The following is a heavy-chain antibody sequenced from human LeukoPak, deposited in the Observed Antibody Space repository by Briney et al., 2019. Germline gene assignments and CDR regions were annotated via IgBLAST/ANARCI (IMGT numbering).Heavy chain of an antibody. CDR3: ARRVAVASTSSFDP. CDR1: GGSISNGDHY. J-gene: IGHJ5*02. Sequence: SETLSLTCTVSGGSISNGDHYWSWIRQHPGKGLEWIGHIYYSGSTYYNPSLKSRGIISVETSKNQFSLKLSSVTAADTAVYYCARRVAVASTSSFDPWGQGTLVTVSS. CDR2: IYYSGST. V-gene: IGHV4-31*03. D-gene: IGHD6-19*01.